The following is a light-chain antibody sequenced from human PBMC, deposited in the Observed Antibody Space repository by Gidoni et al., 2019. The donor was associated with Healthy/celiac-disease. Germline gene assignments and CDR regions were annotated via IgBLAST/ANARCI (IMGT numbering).Light chain of an antibody. CDR3: MQALQTPPT. CDR1: QRLLHSNGYTY. CDR2: LGS. V-gene: IGKV2-28*01. Sequence: DIVMTQSPLSLPVPPGAPASISCRSSQRLLHSNGYTYLDWYLQKPGQSPQLLIYLGSNRASGVPDRFSGSGSGTDFTLKISRVEAEDVGVYYCMQALQTPPTFGGGTKVEIK. J-gene: IGKJ4*01.